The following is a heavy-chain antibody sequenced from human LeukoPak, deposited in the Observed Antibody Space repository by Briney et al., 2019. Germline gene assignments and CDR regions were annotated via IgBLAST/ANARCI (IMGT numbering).Heavy chain of an antibody. Sequence: SGTLSLTCAVSGGSISSSNWWSWVRQPPGKGLEWIGEIYHSGSTNYNPSLKSRVTISVDKSKNQFSLKLSSVTAADTAVYYCARVYYYDSSGYSSMGIDAFVIWGQGTMVTVSS. D-gene: IGHD3-22*01. CDR2: IYHSGST. J-gene: IGHJ3*02. CDR3: ARVYYYDSSGYSSMGIDAFVI. CDR1: GGSISSSNW. V-gene: IGHV4-4*02.